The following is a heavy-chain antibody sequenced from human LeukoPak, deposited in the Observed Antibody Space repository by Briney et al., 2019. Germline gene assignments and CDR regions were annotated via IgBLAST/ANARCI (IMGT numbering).Heavy chain of an antibody. V-gene: IGHV1-69*13. J-gene: IGHJ4*02. CDR3: AKGSRGSPFDY. D-gene: IGHD1-26*01. CDR2: IIPIYGAA. Sequence: ASVKVSCKASGGTFSSYTFTWMRQAPGQGLEWMGGIIPIYGAAKYAQKFQGRVTITVDESTSTAYMELSSLRAEDTAVYYCAKGSRGSPFDYWGQGTLVTVSS. CDR1: GGTFSSYT.